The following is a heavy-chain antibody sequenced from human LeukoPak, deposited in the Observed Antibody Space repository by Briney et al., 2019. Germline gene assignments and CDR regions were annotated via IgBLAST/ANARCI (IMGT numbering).Heavy chain of an antibody. Sequence: GGSLRLSCAASGFTFSSYEMNWVRQAPGKGLEWVSYISSSGSPIYYADSVEGRFTISRDNAKNSLYLQMNSLRAEDTAVYYCAGVQSVQLWVPGVYWGQGTLVTVSS. V-gene: IGHV3-48*03. CDR2: ISSSGSPI. CDR1: GFTFSSYE. CDR3: AGVQSVQLWVPGVY. J-gene: IGHJ4*02. D-gene: IGHD5-18*01.